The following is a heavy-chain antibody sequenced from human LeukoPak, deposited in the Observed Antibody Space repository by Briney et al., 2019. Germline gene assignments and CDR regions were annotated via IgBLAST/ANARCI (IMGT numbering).Heavy chain of an antibody. CDR1: GYTFTSYD. Sequence: ASVKVSFKASGYTFTSYDINWVRQATGQGLEWMGWMNPNSGNTGYAQKFQGRVTMTRDTSISTAYMELSSLRSEDTAVYYCARARRGSDAFDYWGQGTLVTVSS. J-gene: IGHJ4*02. D-gene: IGHD3-16*01. V-gene: IGHV1-8*02. CDR3: ARARRGSDAFDY. CDR2: MNPNSGNT.